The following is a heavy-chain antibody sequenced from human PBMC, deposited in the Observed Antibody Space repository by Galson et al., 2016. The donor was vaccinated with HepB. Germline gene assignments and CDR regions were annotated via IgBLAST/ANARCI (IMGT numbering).Heavy chain of an antibody. Sequence: SLRLSCAASGFTFSSYSMNWVRQAPGKGLEWVSSISSSSSYIYYADSVKGRFTISRDNAKNSLYLQMNSFHQGPIGLPPGALLQEHLWG. V-gene: IGHV3-21*01. CDR1: GFTFSSYS. CDR3: ALLQEHL. D-gene: IGHD1-26*01. J-gene: IGHJ6*01. CDR2: ISSSSSYI.